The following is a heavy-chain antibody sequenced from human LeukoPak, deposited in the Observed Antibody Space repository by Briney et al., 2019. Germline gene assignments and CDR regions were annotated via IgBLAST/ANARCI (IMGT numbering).Heavy chain of an antibody. CDR2: INHSGST. Sequence: SGTLSLTCAVYGGSFSGYYWSWIRQPPGKGLEWIGEINHSGSTNYNPSLKSRVTISVDTSKNQFSLKLSSVTAADTAVYYCARLRYCSGGSCYSRSRTHGKLGAHDAFDIWGQGTMVTVSS. CDR3: ARLRYCSGGSCYSRSRTHGKLGAHDAFDI. J-gene: IGHJ3*02. D-gene: IGHD2-15*01. CDR1: GGSFSGYY. V-gene: IGHV4-34*01.